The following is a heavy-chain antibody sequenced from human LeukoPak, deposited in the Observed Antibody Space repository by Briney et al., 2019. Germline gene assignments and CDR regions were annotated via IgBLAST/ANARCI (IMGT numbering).Heavy chain of an antibody. V-gene: IGHV3-48*01. CDR1: GFTFSTYS. J-gene: IGHJ6*03. CDR3: XXXXEFGVLYYMDV. CDR2: ISGSSGTI. Sequence: GGSLRLSCAASGFTFSTYSMNWIRQAPGKGLEWVSYISGSSGTIYYADSVKGRFTISRDNAKNSLYLQMNSLRAEDTALYYCXXXXEFGVLYYMDVWGKGTTVTVS. D-gene: IGHD3-16*01.